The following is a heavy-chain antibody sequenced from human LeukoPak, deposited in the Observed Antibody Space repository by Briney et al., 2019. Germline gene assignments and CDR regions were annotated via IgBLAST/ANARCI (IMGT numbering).Heavy chain of an antibody. V-gene: IGHV3-74*01. CDR2: INTGGSTT. Sequence: GGSLRLSCAASGFTFSGYWMHWVRQAPGKGLVWVSRINTGGSTTDYADSVKGRFTISRDNAKNTLYLQMNSLRAEDTAVYYCSRDLRGRDDYWGQGILVIVSS. J-gene: IGHJ4*02. CDR3: SRDLRGRDDY. D-gene: IGHD5-24*01. CDR1: GFTFSGYW.